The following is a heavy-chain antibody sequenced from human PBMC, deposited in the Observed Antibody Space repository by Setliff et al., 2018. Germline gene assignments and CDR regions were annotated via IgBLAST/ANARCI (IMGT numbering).Heavy chain of an antibody. V-gene: IGHV4-59*08. CDR3: ARHRRDSSGNYFVGLYYFDY. D-gene: IGHD3-22*01. Sequence: SETLSLTCTVSGGSISSDYWSWIRQSPGKGLEWIGYIYYSGTTNYNPSLKSRVSISLDTSKSQFSLRLSSLTAADPAVYYCARHRRDSSGNYFVGLYYFDYWGQGTPVTVSS. CDR1: GGSISSDY. CDR2: IYYSGTT. J-gene: IGHJ4*02.